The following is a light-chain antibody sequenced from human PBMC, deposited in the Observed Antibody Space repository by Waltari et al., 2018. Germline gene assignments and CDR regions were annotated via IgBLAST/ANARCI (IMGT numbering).Light chain of an antibody. J-gene: IGKJ4*01. V-gene: IGKV3-11*01. CDR1: QSVSSY. CDR3: QHRSNWPLT. Sequence: EIVFTQSPATLSLSPGERSPLSCRASQSVSSYLLWYQQKPGQAPRLLIYAASNRATGIPARFSGSGSGTDFTLTISSLEPEDFAVYYCQHRSNWPLTFGGGTKVEIK. CDR2: AAS.